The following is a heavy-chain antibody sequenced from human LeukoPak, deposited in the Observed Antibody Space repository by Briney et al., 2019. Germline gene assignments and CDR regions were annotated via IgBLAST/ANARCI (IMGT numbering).Heavy chain of an antibody. Sequence: GGSLRLSCAASGFTFSSYAMSWVRQAPGKELEWVSAISGSGGSTYYADSVKGRFTISRDNSKNTLYLQMNSLRAEDTAVYYCAKEDWNYEKYYYYYYMDVWGKGTTVTVSS. CDR2: ISGSGGST. J-gene: IGHJ6*03. V-gene: IGHV3-23*01. CDR1: GFTFSSYA. CDR3: AKEDWNYEKYYYYYYMDV. D-gene: IGHD1-7*01.